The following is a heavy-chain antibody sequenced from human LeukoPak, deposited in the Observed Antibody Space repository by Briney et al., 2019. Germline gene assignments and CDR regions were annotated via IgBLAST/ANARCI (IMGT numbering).Heavy chain of an antibody. CDR1: GYSFTSYW. V-gene: IGHV5-51*01. J-gene: IGHJ5*02. D-gene: IGHD3-10*01. CDR2: IYPGDSDT. CDR3: ARGRDYYGSGSYYFNWFDP. Sequence: GESLKISCKGSGYSFTSYWIGWVRLMPGKGLEWMGIIYPGDSDTRYSPSFQGQVTISADKSISTAYLQWSSLKASDTAMYYCARGRDYYGSGSYYFNWFDPWGQGTLVTVSS.